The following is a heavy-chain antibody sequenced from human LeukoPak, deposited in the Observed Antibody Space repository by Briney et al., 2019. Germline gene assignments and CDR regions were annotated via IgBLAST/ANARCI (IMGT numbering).Heavy chain of an antibody. CDR3: ASQSTPVLPFDI. CDR1: GFTFGVYA. V-gene: IGHV3-66*04. Sequence: GGSLRLSCATSGFTFGVYAMSWVRQAPGKGLEWVSVIYSGGTTYYADSVKGRFTISRDNSKNTLYLQMNSLRAEDTAVYYCASQSTPVLPFDIWGQGTMVTVSS. J-gene: IGHJ3*02. CDR2: IYSGGTT.